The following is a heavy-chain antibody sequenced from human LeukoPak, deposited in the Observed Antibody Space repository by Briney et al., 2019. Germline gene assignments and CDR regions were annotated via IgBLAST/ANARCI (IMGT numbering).Heavy chain of an antibody. CDR3: ARPIRTPYDGFGI. CDR1: EYIFTNYY. V-gene: IGHV1-46*01. D-gene: IGHD3-9*01. J-gene: IGHJ3*02. Sequence: ASVKVSCKTSEYIFTNYYIHWVRQAPGQGLEWMGIINFSGGSTSYAQKFQGRVTMTRDTSTSTVYMELSSLRSEDTAVYYCARPIRTPYDGFGIWGQGTMVTVSS. CDR2: INFSGGST.